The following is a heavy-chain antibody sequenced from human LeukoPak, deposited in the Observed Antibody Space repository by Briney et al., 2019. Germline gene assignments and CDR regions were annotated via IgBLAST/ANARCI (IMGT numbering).Heavy chain of an antibody. Sequence: SVNVSCKASGGTSSSYAISWVRQAPGQGLEWMGRIIPMLGIANYAQKFQGRVTITADKSTSTAYMELSSLRSEDTAVYYCARDLGSSWTAPDYWGQGTLVTVSS. V-gene: IGHV1-69*04. D-gene: IGHD6-13*01. J-gene: IGHJ4*02. CDR3: ARDLGSSWTAPDY. CDR2: IIPMLGIA. CDR1: GGTSSSYA.